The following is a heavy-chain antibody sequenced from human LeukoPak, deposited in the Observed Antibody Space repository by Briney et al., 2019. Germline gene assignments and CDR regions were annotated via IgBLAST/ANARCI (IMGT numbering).Heavy chain of an antibody. CDR3: ARHNLYYDILTGYYDY. CDR2: IDPSDSYT. D-gene: IGHD3-9*01. J-gene: IGHJ4*02. CDR1: GYSFTSYW. V-gene: IGHV5-10-1*01. Sequence: HGESLKISCKGSGYSFTSYWISWVRQTPGKGLEWMGRIDPSDSYTNYSPSFQGHVTISADKSISTAYLQWSSLKASDTAMYYCARHNLYYDILTGYYDYWGQGTLVTVSS.